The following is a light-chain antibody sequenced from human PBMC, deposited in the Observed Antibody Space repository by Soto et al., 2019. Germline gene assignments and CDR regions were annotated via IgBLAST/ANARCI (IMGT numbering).Light chain of an antibody. Sequence: QSVLTQPPSASGTPGQRVTISCSGSTSNIGSDTVNWYQQLPGTAPKLLIYRNTQRPSGVPDRFSGSKSGASASLVISGLQSEDEADYYCASWDDSLDVVVFGGGTKLTVL. CDR3: ASWDDSLDVVV. V-gene: IGLV1-44*01. CDR1: TSNIGSDT. J-gene: IGLJ2*01. CDR2: RNT.